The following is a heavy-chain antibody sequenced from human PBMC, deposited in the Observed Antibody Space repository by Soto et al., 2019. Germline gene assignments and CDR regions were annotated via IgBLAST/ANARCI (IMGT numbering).Heavy chain of an antibody. CDR2: IKSKADRETT. D-gene: IGHD2-8*01. CDR1: GFTFSNAW. CDR3: SGACFGNLDTRAI. J-gene: IGHJ4*02. Sequence: GGSLRLSCAASGFTFSNAWMKWVRQAPGKGLEWVGRIKSKADRETTEYAAPVKGRFTISRDDSKNTPSLQMNSLKTEDTAVCYFSGACFGNLDTRAIWGRGTLV. V-gene: IGHV3-15*07.